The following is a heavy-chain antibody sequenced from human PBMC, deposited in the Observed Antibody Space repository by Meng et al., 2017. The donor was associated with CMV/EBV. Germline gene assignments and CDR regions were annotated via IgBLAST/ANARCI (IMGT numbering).Heavy chain of an antibody. V-gene: IGHV1-2*02. CDR1: LTGYS. J-gene: IGHJ5*02. Sequence: LTGYSMHWVRQAPGQGLEWMGWIEPDSGGTDYSQEFQCRVTMTSDTSISTAYMELNSLTSDDTAVYYCARDSFEFLGAIGWGAFDPWGQGTLVTVSS. CDR2: IEPDSGGT. D-gene: IGHD3-16*01. CDR3: ARDSFEFLGAIGWGAFDP.